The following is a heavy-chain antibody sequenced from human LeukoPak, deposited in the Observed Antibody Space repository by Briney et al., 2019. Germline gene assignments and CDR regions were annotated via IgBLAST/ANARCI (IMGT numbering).Heavy chain of an antibody. CDR1: GGTFSSYA. V-gene: IGHV1-69*05. Sequence: ASVKVSCTASGGTFSSYAMSWVRQAPGKGLEWMGRIIPIFGTANYAQKVKGRVTITTDESTSTAYLELSSLRSEDTAVYYCARDPNGLYYFDYWGQGTLVTV. J-gene: IGHJ4*02. CDR2: IIPIFGTA. CDR3: ARDPNGLYYFDY.